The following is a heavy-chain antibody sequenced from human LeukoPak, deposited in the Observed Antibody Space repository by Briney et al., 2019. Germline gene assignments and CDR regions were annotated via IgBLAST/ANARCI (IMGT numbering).Heavy chain of an antibody. J-gene: IGHJ3*02. D-gene: IGHD3-22*01. CDR1: GGSISSYY. CDR2: IYYSGST. CDR3: AGRDYYDSSGYHDAFDI. V-gene: IGHV4-59*01. Sequence: SETLSLTCTVSGGSISSYYWSWIRQPPGKGLEWIGYIYYSGSTNYNPSLKSRVTISVDTSKNQFSLKLSSVTAAVTAVYYCAGRDYYDSSGYHDAFDIWGQGTMVTVSS.